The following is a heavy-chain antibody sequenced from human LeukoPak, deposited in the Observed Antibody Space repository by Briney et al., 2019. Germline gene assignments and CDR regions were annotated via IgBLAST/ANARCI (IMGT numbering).Heavy chain of an antibody. Sequence: GGSPRLSCAASGFTFSSYWMHWVRQAPGKGLVWVSRINSDGSSTSYADSVKGRFTISRDNAKNTLYLQMNSLRAEDTAVYYCARDQSIAVAGTRNPAGYWGQGTLVTVSS. CDR1: GFTFSSYW. J-gene: IGHJ4*02. V-gene: IGHV3-74*01. D-gene: IGHD6-19*01. CDR3: ARDQSIAVAGTRNPAGY. CDR2: INSDGSST.